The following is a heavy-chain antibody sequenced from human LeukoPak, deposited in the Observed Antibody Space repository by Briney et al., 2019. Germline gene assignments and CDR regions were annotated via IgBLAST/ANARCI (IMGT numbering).Heavy chain of an antibody. J-gene: IGHJ5*02. CDR1: GFTFSSYG. V-gene: IGHV3-7*01. CDR2: IKQDGSEK. D-gene: IGHD3-10*01. CDR3: ASLVLYGSGSYYGGPSAGLFDP. Sequence: GRSLRLSCAASGFTFSSYGMHWVRQAPGKGLEWVANIKQDGSEKYYVDSVKGRFTISRDNAKNSLYLQMNSLRAEDTAVYYCASLVLYGSGSYYGGPSAGLFDPWGQGTLVTVSS.